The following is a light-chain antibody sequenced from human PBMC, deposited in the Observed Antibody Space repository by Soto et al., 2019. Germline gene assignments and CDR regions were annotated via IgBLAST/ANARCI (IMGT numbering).Light chain of an antibody. CDR1: QTIRSW. J-gene: IGKJ1*01. CDR2: KAS. Sequence: DIQMTQSPSTLSGSVGDRVTITCRASQTIRSWLAWYQQKPGKAPKLLIYKASTLKSGVPSRFSGSGSGTEFTLPISSLQPDDFATYYCQRYNSYSEAFGQGTKVELK. CDR3: QRYNSYSEA. V-gene: IGKV1-5*03.